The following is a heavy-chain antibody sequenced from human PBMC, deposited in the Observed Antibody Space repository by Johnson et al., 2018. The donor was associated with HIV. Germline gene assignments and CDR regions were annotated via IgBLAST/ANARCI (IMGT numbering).Heavy chain of an antibody. Sequence: QVQLVESGGGVVQRGGSLRLACAASGFIFSSYGMHWVRQAPGKGLDWVAFIRFNGINKFYPTSVKGRFTLSRDNSKNTLYLQMNSLKADNTAIYYCAKDEEGYSSAWSAGTAFDIWGQGTMVTVSS. J-gene: IGHJ3*02. D-gene: IGHD6-13*01. CDR2: IRFNGINK. V-gene: IGHV3-30*02. CDR3: AKDEEGYSSAWSAGTAFDI. CDR1: GFIFSSYG.